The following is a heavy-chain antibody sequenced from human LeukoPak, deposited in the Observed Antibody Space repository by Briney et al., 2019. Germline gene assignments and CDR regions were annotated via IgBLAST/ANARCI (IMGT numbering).Heavy chain of an antibody. CDR2: INPSCDFR. V-gene: IGHV1-46*01. CDR1: VYTFGTHW. CDR3: ARYVSGEWEEVTGWWLDP. D-gene: IGHD3-16*01. Sequence: ASVKLSCKASVYTFGTHWMHWVRQPPAQGLEWVGIINPSCDFRSYAQTFKGRVIVTRDMSTKTVYMELIDLRPDDTTVYYCARYVSGEWEEVTGWWLDPWGQGTLVIVSS. J-gene: IGHJ5*02.